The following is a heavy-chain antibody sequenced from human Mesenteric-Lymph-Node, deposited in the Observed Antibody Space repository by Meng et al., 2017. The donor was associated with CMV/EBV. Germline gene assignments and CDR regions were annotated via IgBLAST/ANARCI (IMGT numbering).Heavy chain of an antibody. CDR2: ISFSGTAM. V-gene: IGHV3-11*01. Sequence: LSWAGSGFTFSDYYMSWIRQAPGKGLEWVSYISFSGTAMYYADSVKGRFTISRDNTKNSLYLQMNSLRDEDTAVLYCARDRDWGVDYWGQGTLVTVSS. CDR1: GFTFSDYY. D-gene: IGHD3/OR15-3a*01. J-gene: IGHJ4*02. CDR3: ARDRDWGVDY.